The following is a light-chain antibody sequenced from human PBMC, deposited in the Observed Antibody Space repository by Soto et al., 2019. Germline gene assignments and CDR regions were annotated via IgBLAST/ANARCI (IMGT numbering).Light chain of an antibody. CDR3: QQYGSSPQT. J-gene: IGKJ1*01. Sequence: EIVLTQSPGTLSLSPGERATLSCRASQSVSSSYLAWYQQKPGQAPRLLIYGASSRATGIPDRFSGSGSGTDFTLTISRLEPADFAVYYCQQYGSSPQTFGHGPKVEIK. CDR1: QSVSSSY. CDR2: GAS. V-gene: IGKV3-20*01.